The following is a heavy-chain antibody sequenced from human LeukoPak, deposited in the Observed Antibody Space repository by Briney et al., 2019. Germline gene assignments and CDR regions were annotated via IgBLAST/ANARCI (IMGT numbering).Heavy chain of an antibody. CDR1: GYTFTSYG. CDR3: AGEIWYSSSSGAFDY. CDR2: ISAYNGNT. D-gene: IGHD6-6*01. J-gene: IGHJ4*02. V-gene: IGHV1-18*01. Sequence: ASVKVSCKASGYTFTSYGISWVRQAPGQGLEWMGWISAYNGNTNYAQKLQGRVTMTTDTSTSTAYMELRSLRSDDTAVYNCAGEIWYSSSSGAFDYWGQGTLVTVSS.